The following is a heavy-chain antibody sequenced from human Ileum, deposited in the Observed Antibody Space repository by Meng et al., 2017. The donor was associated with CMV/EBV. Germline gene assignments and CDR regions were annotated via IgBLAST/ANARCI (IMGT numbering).Heavy chain of an antibody. CDR3: ARGVNYYPISGYKYYDQ. Sequence: QVRLRESGPGLGKPSDILSLTGAVSGYSINSSHWWGWIRQSPGKGLEWIGYNYYSGSTYYNPSLKSRLIISVDTSKNQFSLKLSSVTAADTAVYFCARGVNYYPISGYKYYDQWGQGTLVTVSS. CDR2: NYYSGST. V-gene: IGHV4-28*03. D-gene: IGHD3-22*01. J-gene: IGHJ4*02. CDR1: GYSINSSHW.